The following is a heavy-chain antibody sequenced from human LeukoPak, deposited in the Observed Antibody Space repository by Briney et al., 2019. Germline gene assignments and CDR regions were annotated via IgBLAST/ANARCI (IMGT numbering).Heavy chain of an antibody. D-gene: IGHD2-2*03. V-gene: IGHV4-59*08. CDR1: GGSIRSDY. J-gene: IGHJ4*02. CDR2: IYYSGST. CDR3: ARHSRLDKSSLSWADY. Sequence: PSETLSLTCSVSGGSIRSDYWSWIRQPPGKGLEWIGYIYYSGSTNYNPSLKSRITISVDTSKNQFSLRLSSVTAADTAVYYCARHSRLDKSSLSWADYWGQGTLVTVSS.